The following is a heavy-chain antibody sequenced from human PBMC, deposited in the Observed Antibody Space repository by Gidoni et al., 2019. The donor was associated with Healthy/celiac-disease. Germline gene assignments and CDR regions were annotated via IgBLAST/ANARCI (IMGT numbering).Heavy chain of an antibody. CDR2: IIPIFGTA. Sequence: QVQLVQSGAEVKKPGSSVKVSFKASGGTFSLYAITWVRQAPGQGLEGMGGIIPIFGTANYAQKFQGRVTITADKSTSTAYMELSSLRSEDTAVYYCARDKVRGELLGNYYYYGMDVWGQGTTVTVSS. J-gene: IGHJ6*02. V-gene: IGHV1-69*06. D-gene: IGHD1-26*01. CDR1: GGTFSLYA. CDR3: ARDKVRGELLGNYYYYGMDV.